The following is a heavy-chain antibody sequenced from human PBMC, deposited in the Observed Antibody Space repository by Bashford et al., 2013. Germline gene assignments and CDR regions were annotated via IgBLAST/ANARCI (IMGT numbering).Heavy chain of an antibody. J-gene: IGHJ5*02. D-gene: IGHD6-13*01. CDR3: ARGGGIAAAGINFPSGFDP. V-gene: IGHV4-34*01. CDR2: INHSGST. Sequence: SETLSLTCAVYGGSFSGYYWSWIRQPPGKGLEWIGEINHSGSTNYNPSLKSRVTISVDTSKNQFSLKLSSVTAADTAVYYCARGGGIAAAGINFPSGFDPWGQGTLVTVSS. CDR1: GGSFSGYY.